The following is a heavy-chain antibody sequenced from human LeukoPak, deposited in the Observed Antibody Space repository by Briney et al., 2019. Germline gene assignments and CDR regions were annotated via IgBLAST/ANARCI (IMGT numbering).Heavy chain of an antibody. J-gene: IGHJ4*03. Sequence: SETLPLTCAVYGGSFSRYYWNWIRQSPGKGLEWIAEIDHRGYTNYNPSVKTRVTISVDTPNNQFSLKVRSLSAADTAVYYCARGATISETGYFDFWGQGTLVTVSS. CDR3: ARGATISETGYFDF. CDR1: GGSFSRYY. V-gene: IGHV4-34*01. CDR2: IDHRGYT. D-gene: IGHD5-24*01.